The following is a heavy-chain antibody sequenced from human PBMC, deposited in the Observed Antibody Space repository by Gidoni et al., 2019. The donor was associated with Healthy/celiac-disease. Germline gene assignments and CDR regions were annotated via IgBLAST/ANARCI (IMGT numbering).Heavy chain of an antibody. V-gene: IGHV4-4*07. Sequence: QVQLQESGPGLVKPSETLSLICPVSGGSFSSYYWSWIRQPAGKGLEWIGRIYTSGSTNYNPSLKSRVTMSVDTSKNQFSLKLSSVTAADTAVYYCARGYYYDSSGYYFTDWYFDLWGRGTLVTVSS. CDR3: ARGYYYDSSGYYFTDWYFDL. CDR2: IYTSGST. J-gene: IGHJ2*01. CDR1: GGSFSSYY. D-gene: IGHD3-22*01.